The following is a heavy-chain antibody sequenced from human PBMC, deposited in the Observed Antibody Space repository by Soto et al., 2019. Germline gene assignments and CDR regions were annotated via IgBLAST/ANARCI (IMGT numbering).Heavy chain of an antibody. V-gene: IGHV4-30-2*01. CDR2: IYHSGST. Sequence: PSETLSLTCAGSGGSISSGGYSWSWIRQPPGKGLEWIGYIYHSGSTYYNPSLKSRVTISVDRSKNQFSLKLSSVTAADTAVYYCARGPMIVVVNRYYYYGMDVWGQGTTVPSP. J-gene: IGHJ6*02. CDR1: GGSISSGGYS. D-gene: IGHD3-22*01. CDR3: ARGPMIVVVNRYYYYGMDV.